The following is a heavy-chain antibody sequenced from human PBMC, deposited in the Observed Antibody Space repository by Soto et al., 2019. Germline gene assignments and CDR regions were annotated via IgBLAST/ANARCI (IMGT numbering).Heavy chain of an antibody. CDR1: GGSVSIGDYL. V-gene: IGHV4-30-4*01. J-gene: IGHJ5*02. Sequence: VQLQESGPGLVTPSQTLSLTCTVFGGSVSIGDYLWSWIRQRPGKGLEWIGYIHDSGNTYYNPSLTSRVTISLDTPKNQFSLKVRSMTAADTAVYFCASARGGDSGDYARLFDRGGQGTLVTVSS. CDR2: IHDSGNT. CDR3: ASARGGDSGDYARLFDR. D-gene: IGHD4-17*01.